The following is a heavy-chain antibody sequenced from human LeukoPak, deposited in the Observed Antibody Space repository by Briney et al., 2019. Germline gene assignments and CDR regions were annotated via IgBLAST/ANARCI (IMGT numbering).Heavy chain of an antibody. D-gene: IGHD2/OR15-2a*01. CDR2: ISGSGGST. J-gene: IGHJ4*02. CDR1: GFTFSSYG. CDR3: SNSPPTYGDLDY. V-gene: IGHV3-23*01. Sequence: GGSLRLSCAASGFTFSSYGMSWVRQAPGKGLEWVSAISGSGGSTYYADSVKGRFTISRDNSKNTLSLQMTSLRVEDTAVYYCSNSPPTYGDLDYWGQGTLVTVSS.